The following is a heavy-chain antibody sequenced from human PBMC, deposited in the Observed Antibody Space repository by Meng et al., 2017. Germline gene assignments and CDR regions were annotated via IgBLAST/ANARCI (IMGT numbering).Heavy chain of an antibody. CDR3: ARDQGSDGGNSNVDY. J-gene: IGHJ4*02. V-gene: IGHV3-30*04. D-gene: IGHD4-23*01. Sequence: QGEVGGSGGGVGQPWRSLRLSFAASGFTFSSYAMHWVRQAPGKGLEWVAVISYDGSNKYYADSVKGRFTISRDNSKNTLYLQMNSLRAEDTAVYYCARDQGSDGGNSNVDYWGQGTLVTVSS. CDR1: GFTFSSYA. CDR2: ISYDGSNK.